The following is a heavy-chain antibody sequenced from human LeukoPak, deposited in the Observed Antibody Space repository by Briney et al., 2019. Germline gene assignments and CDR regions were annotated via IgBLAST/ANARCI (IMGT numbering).Heavy chain of an antibody. D-gene: IGHD1-1*01. J-gene: IGHJ3*02. CDR2: ISGSGGST. V-gene: IGHV3-23*01. CDR1: GFTFSSYA. CDR3: AKVATGKKAQDAFDI. Sequence: GGSLRLSCAASGFTFSSYAMSWVRQAPGKGLEWVSAISGSGGSTYYADSVKGRFTISRDNPKNTLYLQMNRLRADDTAVYYCAKVATGKKAQDAFDIWGQGTMVTVSS.